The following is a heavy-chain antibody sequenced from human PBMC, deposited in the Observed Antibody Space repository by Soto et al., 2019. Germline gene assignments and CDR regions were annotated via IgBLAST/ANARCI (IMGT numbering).Heavy chain of an antibody. D-gene: IGHD3-10*01. J-gene: IGHJ4*02. CDR1: GFTVTRNY. Sequence: QLVESGGGLIQPGGSLRLSCAASGFTVTRNYMTWVRLAPGKGLECVSTIHTGGKTYYTDSVKGPFTVSRDKSKNTLFIQTSTLRVEDTGVYYCATGGSKRVRGAIVEVFHLEFWGRGTVVTVSS. CDR2: IHTGGKT. CDR3: ATGGSKRVRGAIVEVFHLEF. V-gene: IGHV3-53*02.